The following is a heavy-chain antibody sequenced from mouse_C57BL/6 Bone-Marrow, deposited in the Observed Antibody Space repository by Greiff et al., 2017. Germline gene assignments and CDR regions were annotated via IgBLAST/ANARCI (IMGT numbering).Heavy chain of an antibody. CDR1: GYTFTDYE. V-gene: IGHV1-15*01. D-gene: IGHD1-1*01. Sequence: VQLQQSGAELVRPGASVTLSCKASGYTFTDYEMHWVKQTPVHGLEWIGAIDPETGGTAYNQKFKGKAILTADKSSSTAYMELRSLTSEDSAVYYCTRDLLRGYFDVWGTGTTVTVSS. J-gene: IGHJ1*03. CDR2: IDPETGGT. CDR3: TRDLLRGYFDV.